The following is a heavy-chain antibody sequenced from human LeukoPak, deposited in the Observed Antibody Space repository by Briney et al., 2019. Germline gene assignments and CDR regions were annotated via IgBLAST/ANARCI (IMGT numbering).Heavy chain of an antibody. V-gene: IGHV1-2*04. CDR1: GYTFTGYY. D-gene: IGHD2-21*02. CDR3: ARDERAYCGGDCYLEYFQH. J-gene: IGHJ1*01. CDR2: INPNSGGT. Sequence: GASVKVSCTASGYTFTGYYMHWVRQAPGQGLEWMGWINPNSGGTNYAQKFQGWVTMTRDTSISTAYMELSRLRSDDTAVYYCARDERAYCGGDCYLEYFQHWGQGTLVTVSS.